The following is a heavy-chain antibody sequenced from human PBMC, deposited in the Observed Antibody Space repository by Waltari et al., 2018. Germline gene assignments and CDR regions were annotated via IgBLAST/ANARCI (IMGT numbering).Heavy chain of an antibody. V-gene: IGHV4-39*01. D-gene: IGHD1-26*01. Sequence: QLQLQESGPGLVKPSETLSLTCTVSSGSISSSSYYWGWIRQPPGKGLAWIGIIYYSGGTSYNPSLKSLVTISVDTSKTQFSLKLSSVTAADTAVYYCALPSGGATRVFDYWGQGTLVTVSS. CDR3: ALPSGGATRVFDY. CDR2: IYYSGGT. CDR1: SGSISSSSYY. J-gene: IGHJ4*02.